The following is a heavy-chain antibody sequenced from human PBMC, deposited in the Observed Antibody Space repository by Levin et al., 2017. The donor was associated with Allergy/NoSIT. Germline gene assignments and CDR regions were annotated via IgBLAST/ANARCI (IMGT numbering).Heavy chain of an antibody. V-gene: IGHV1-18*01. D-gene: IGHD3-10*01. J-gene: IGHJ4*02. CDR3: ARDYYGSGSYYGTLGY. Sequence: ASVKVSCKASGYTFTSYGISWVRQAPGQGLEWMGWISAYNGNTNYAQKLQGRVTMTTDTSTSTAYMELRSLRSDDTAVYYCARDYYGSGSYYGTLGYWGQGTLVTVSS. CDR2: ISAYNGNT. CDR1: GYTFTSYG.